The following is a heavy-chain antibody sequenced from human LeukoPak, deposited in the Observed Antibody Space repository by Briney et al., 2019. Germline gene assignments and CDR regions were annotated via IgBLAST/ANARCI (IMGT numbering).Heavy chain of an antibody. CDR3: AKDRLVVAPAAMTSNFDY. V-gene: IGHV3-30*18. D-gene: IGHD2-2*01. J-gene: IGHJ4*02. CDR1: GFTFNSYW. CDR2: ISYDGRNA. Sequence: GGSLRLSCTDSGFTFNSYWMHWVRQAPGKGLEWVAVISYDGRNAYYADSVKGRFTISRDNSKNTLYLQMNSLKTEDTAVYYCAKDRLVVAPAAMTSNFDYWGQGTLVTVSS.